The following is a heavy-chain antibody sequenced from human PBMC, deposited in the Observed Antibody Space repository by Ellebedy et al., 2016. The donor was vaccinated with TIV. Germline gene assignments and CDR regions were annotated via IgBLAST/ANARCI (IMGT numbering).Heavy chain of an antibody. CDR1: GYTFTGYY. J-gene: IGHJ4*02. V-gene: IGHV1-2*02. CDR3: VRDLTNPLKGDY. CDR2: LNPNNGDT. D-gene: IGHD1-14*01. Sequence: AASVKVSCKASGYTFTGYYIHWVRQAPGQGLEWRACLNPNNGDTAFAQSLQGRVTMTTDTSISTAYMELSSLTSDDTAVYYCVRDLTNPLKGDYWGQGTLVTVSS.